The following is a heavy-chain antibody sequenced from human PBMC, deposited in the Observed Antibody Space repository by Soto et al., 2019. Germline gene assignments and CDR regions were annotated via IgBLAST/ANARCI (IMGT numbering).Heavy chain of an antibody. CDR2: IYYSGST. J-gene: IGHJ5*02. V-gene: IGHV4-39*01. D-gene: IGHD3-3*01. Sequence: PSETLSLTCTVSGDSVSSSYYYWGWIRQPPGKGLEWIGSIYYSGSTYYNPSLKSRVTISVDTSKNQFSLKLSSVTAADTAVYYCARHQLGYDFWSGSGSWGQGTLVTVSS. CDR1: GDSVSSSYYY. CDR3: ARHQLGYDFWSGSGS.